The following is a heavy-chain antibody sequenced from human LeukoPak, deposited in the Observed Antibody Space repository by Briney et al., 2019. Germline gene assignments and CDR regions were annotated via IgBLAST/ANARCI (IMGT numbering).Heavy chain of an antibody. Sequence: GGSLRLSCAASGFTLSSYAMHWVRPAPGKGLEWVAVISYDGSNKYYADSVKGRFTISRDNSKNTLYLQMNSLRAEDTAVYYCASGDGSGRYYYYYGMDVWGQGTTVTVSS. V-gene: IGHV3-30*04. CDR3: ASGDGSGRYYYYYGMDV. CDR1: GFTLSSYA. CDR2: ISYDGSNK. J-gene: IGHJ6*02. D-gene: IGHD3-10*01.